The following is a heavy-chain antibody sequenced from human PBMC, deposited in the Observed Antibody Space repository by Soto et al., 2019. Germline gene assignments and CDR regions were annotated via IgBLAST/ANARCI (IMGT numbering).Heavy chain of an antibody. CDR2: IYYSGST. D-gene: IGHD3-16*02. Sequence: SETLSLTCTVSGGSISSSSYYWGWIRQPPGKGLEWIGSIYYSGSTYYNPSLKSRVTISVDTSKNQFSLKLSSVTAADTAVYYCARHDPSSYYDYVWGSYRNDAFDIWGQGTMVTVSS. J-gene: IGHJ3*02. CDR3: ARHDPSSYYDYVWGSYRNDAFDI. CDR1: GGSISSSSYY. V-gene: IGHV4-39*01.